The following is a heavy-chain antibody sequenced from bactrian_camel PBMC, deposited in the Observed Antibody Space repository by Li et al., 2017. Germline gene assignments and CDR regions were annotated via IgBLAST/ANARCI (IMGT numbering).Heavy chain of an antibody. J-gene: IGHJ6*01. V-gene: IGHV3S42*01. CDR1: GGIFTNYD. D-gene: IGHD6*01. CDR2: IDSDGST. CDR3: AAGSRWCLLRTDDFGN. Sequence: DVQLVESGGGLVQPGGSLRLSCVVSGGIFTNYDMTWVRQAPGKGLEWVAAIDSDGSTSYADSVKGRFTISKDNAKNTLYHEMNSLKPEDTTTYYCAAGSRWCLLRTDDFGNWGQGTQVTVS.